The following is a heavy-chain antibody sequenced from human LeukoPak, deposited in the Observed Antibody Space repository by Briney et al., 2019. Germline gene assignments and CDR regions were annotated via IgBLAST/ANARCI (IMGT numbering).Heavy chain of an antibody. Sequence: SETLSLTCAVYGGSFSGYYWSWIRQPPGKGLEWIGEFNHSGSTNYNPSLKSRVTISVDTSKNQFSLKLSSVTAADTAVYYCASNRGYSSSWYWFNWFDPWGQGTLVTVSS. CDR1: GGSFSGYY. D-gene: IGHD6-13*01. J-gene: IGHJ5*02. V-gene: IGHV4-34*01. CDR3: ASNRGYSSSWYWFNWFDP. CDR2: FNHSGST.